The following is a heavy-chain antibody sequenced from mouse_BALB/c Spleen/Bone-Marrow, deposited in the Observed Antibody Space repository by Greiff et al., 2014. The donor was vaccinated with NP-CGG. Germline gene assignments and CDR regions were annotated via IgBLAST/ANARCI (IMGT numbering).Heavy chain of an antibody. Sequence: PELMEPGASVKISCKASGYSFTSYYMHWVKQSHGKSLEWIGYIDPFNGGTSYNQKFKGKATLTVDKSSSTAYMHLSSLTSEDSAVYYCAGSTMISAWFAYWGQGTLVTVSA. CDR2: IDPFNGGT. J-gene: IGHJ3*01. D-gene: IGHD2-4*01. CDR1: GYSFTSYY. CDR3: AGSTMISAWFAY. V-gene: IGHV1S135*01.